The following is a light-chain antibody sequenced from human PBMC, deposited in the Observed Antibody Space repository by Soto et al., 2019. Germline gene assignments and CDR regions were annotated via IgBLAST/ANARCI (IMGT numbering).Light chain of an antibody. Sequence: DIVLTQSPATLSVSPGDTVILSCRASESLFGFLAWYQQKPGQAPRLLMYGVSTRATGIPARFSGGGSATDFTLTISSLQSEDSAFYFCQSYNDWPFASGLGTRLEI. CDR2: GVS. V-gene: IGKV3-15*01. CDR3: QSYNDWPFA. J-gene: IGKJ2*01. CDR1: ESLFGF.